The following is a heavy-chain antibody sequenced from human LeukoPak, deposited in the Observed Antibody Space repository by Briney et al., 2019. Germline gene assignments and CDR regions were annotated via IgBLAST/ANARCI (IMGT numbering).Heavy chain of an antibody. CDR1: GYTFTSYG. Sequence: GESLKISCKASGYTFTSYGISWVRQAPGQGLEWMGWISAYNGNTNYAQKLQGRVTMTTDTSTSTAYMELRSLRSDDTAVYYCARDSSGWERGSHYWGQGTLVTVSS. J-gene: IGHJ4*02. D-gene: IGHD6-19*01. V-gene: IGHV1-18*01. CDR2: ISAYNGNT. CDR3: ARDSSGWERGSHY.